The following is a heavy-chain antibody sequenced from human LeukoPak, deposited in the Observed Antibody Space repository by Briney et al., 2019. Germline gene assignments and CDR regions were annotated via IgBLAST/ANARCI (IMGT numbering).Heavy chain of an antibody. CDR2: INPNSGGT. CDR3: AGAKTDSSGYYYGY. Sequence: ASVKVSCKASGYTFTVYYMHWVRQAPGQGLEWMGWINPNSGGTNYAQKFQGRVNMTRDTSISTAYMELSRLRSDDTAVYYCAGAKTDSSGYYYGYWGQGTLVTVSS. J-gene: IGHJ4*02. V-gene: IGHV1-2*02. CDR1: GYTFTVYY. D-gene: IGHD3-22*01.